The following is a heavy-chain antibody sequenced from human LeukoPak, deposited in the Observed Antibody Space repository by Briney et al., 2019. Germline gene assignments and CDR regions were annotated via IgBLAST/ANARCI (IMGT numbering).Heavy chain of an antibody. CDR3: AKDEAPLRYFDWLFLDY. V-gene: IGHV3-23*01. D-gene: IGHD3-9*01. Sequence: SGGSLRLSCAASGFTFSSYAMSWVRQVRGRGLEWVSAISGSGGSTYYADSVKGRFTISRDNSKNTLYLQMNSLRAEDTAVYYCAKDEAPLRYFDWLFLDYWGQGTLVTVSS. J-gene: IGHJ4*02. CDR1: GFTFSSYA. CDR2: ISGSGGST.